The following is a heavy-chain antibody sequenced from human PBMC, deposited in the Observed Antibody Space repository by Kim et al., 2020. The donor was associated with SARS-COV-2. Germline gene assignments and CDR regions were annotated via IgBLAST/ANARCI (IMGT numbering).Heavy chain of an antibody. CDR1: GFTFSNSW. V-gene: IGHV3-15*01. Sequence: GGSLRLSCAASGFTFSNSWMSWVRQAPGKGLEWVGRIKSKTDGGTTDYAAPVKGRFTISRDDSKNTLYLQMNSLKTEDTAVYYCTTGLWFGEDYYFDYWGQGTLVTVSS. CDR3: TTGLWFGEDYYFDY. J-gene: IGHJ4*02. D-gene: IGHD3-10*01. CDR2: IKSKTDGGTT.